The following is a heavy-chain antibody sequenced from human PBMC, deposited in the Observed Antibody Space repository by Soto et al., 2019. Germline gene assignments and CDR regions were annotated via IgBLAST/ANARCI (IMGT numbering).Heavy chain of an antibody. CDR2: INPNSGGT. D-gene: IGHD3-10*01. Sequence: ASVKVSCKASGYTFTGHYMHWVRQAPGQGLEWMGWINPNSGGTNYAQKFQDWITMARDTSISTAYMELSRLRYDDTAVYYCARSLYYGSGSYYDYGLDVWGQGTTVTVSS. CDR1: GYTFTGHY. CDR3: ARSLYYGSGSYYDYGLDV. V-gene: IGHV1-2*04. J-gene: IGHJ6*02.